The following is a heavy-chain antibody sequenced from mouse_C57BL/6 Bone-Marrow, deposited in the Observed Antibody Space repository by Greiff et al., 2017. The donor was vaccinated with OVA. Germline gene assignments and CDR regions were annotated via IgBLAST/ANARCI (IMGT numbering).Heavy chain of an antibody. V-gene: IGHV3-6*01. J-gene: IGHJ2*01. CDR2: ISYDGSN. CDR1: GYSITSGYY. CDR3: ARGGFTTGRFDY. D-gene: IGHD1-1*01. Sequence: EVHLVESGPGLVKPSQSLSLTCSVTGYSITSGYYWNWIRQFPGNKLEWMGYISYDGSNNYNPSLKNRISITRDTSKNQFFLKLNSVTTEDTATYYCARGGFTTGRFDYWGQGTTLTVSS.